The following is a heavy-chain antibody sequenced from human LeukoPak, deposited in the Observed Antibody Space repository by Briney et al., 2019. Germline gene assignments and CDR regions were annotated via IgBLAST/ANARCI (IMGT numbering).Heavy chain of an antibody. CDR1: GGSITSYY. Sequence: PSETLSLTCTVSGGSITSYYWSWIRQPPGKGLEWIGYIYYSGSTNYNPSLKSRVTMSVDMSRNQFSLKLNSVTAADTAVYYCAKSNGYGLIDIWGQGTMVTVSS. D-gene: IGHD3-10*01. CDR2: IYYSGST. J-gene: IGHJ3*02. CDR3: AKSNGYGLIDI. V-gene: IGHV4-59*12.